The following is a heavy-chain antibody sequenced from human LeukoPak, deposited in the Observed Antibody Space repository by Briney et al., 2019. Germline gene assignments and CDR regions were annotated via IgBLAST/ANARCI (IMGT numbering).Heavy chain of an antibody. CDR1: GFTFSNAW. CDR3: TTDPLRLARYSSSWPRQGPAADY. D-gene: IGHD6-13*01. V-gene: IGHV3-15*01. J-gene: IGHJ4*02. CDR2: IKSKTDGGTT. Sequence: GGSLRLSCAASGFTFSNAWMSWVRQAPGKGLEWVGRIKSKTDGGTTDYAAPVKGRFTISRDDSKNTLYLRMNSLKTEDTAVYYCTTDPLRLARYSSSWPRQGPAADYWGQGTLVTVSS.